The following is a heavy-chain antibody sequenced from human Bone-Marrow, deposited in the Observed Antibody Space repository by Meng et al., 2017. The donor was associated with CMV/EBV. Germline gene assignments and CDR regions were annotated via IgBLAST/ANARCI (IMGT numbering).Heavy chain of an antibody. CDR3: ANFMVRGVIPS. D-gene: IGHD3-10*01. CDR1: GFTFSSYS. V-gene: IGHV3-21*01. Sequence: EVQLVESGXXXXXXGXSLXLSCAASGFTFSSYSMNWVRQASGKGLEWVSSISSSSSYIYYADSVKGRFTISRDNAKNSLYLQMNSLRAEDTAVYYCANFMVRGVIPSWGQGTLVTVSS. J-gene: IGHJ5*02. CDR2: ISSSSSYI.